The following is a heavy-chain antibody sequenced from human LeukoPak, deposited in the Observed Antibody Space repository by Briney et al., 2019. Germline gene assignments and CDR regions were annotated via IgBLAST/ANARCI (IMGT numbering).Heavy chain of an antibody. CDR3: ARGGRTTWHGMDV. V-gene: IGHV3-33*08. CDR2: IWYDGSNK. D-gene: IGHD4-17*01. Sequence: GGSLRLSCAASGFTFSSYGMHWVRQAPGKGLEWVAVIWYDGSNKNYADSVKGRFTISRDNSKNTLYLQMNSLRAEDTAVYYCARGGRTTWHGMDVWGQGTTVTVSS. CDR1: GFTFSSYG. J-gene: IGHJ6*02.